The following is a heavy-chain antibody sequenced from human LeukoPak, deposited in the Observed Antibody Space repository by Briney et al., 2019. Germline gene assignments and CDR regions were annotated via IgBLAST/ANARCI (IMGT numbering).Heavy chain of an antibody. J-gene: IGHJ4*02. V-gene: IGHV3-21*04. D-gene: IGHD3-9*01. CDR3: ARDRGLRYFDSFDF. CDR2: ISSNNRYI. Sequence: GGSLRLSCAASGFTFSTYSMNWVRQAPGKGLEWVSSISSNNRYIYYADSVKGRFTISRDNVKNLVHLQMNGLRAEDTAVYYCARDRGLRYFDSFDFWGQGTRVTVSS. CDR1: GFTFSTYS.